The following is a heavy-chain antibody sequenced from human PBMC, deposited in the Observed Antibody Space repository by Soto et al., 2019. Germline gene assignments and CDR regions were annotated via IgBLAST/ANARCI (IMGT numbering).Heavy chain of an antibody. CDR2: ISSSSSYI. Sequence: PGGSLRVSCAASGFTFCSYSMNWVRQAPGKGLEWVSSISSSSSYIYYADSVRGRFTISRDNAKNSLYLQMNSLRAEDTAVYYCARDPMREYSGSLRYYYYGMDVWGQGTTVTVSS. CDR3: ARDPMREYSGSLRYYYYGMDV. J-gene: IGHJ6*02. V-gene: IGHV3-21*01. D-gene: IGHD6-6*01. CDR1: GFTFCSYS.